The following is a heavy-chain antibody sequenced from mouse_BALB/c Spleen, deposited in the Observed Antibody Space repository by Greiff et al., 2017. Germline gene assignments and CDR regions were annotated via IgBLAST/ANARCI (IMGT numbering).Heavy chain of an antibody. V-gene: IGHV3-8*02. CDR1: GDSITSGY. D-gene: IGHD1-1*01. CDR2: ISYSGST. Sequence: EVMLVESGPSLVKPSQTLSLTCSVTGDSITSGYWNWIRKFPGNKLEYMGYISYSGSTYYNPSLKSRISITRDTSKNQYYLQLNSVTTEDTATYYCARDYYGSSYFFAYWGQGTLVTVSA. CDR3: ARDYYGSSYFFAY. J-gene: IGHJ3*01.